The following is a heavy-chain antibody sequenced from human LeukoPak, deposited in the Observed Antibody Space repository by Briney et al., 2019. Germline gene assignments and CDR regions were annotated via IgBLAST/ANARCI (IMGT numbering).Heavy chain of an antibody. V-gene: IGHV3-48*03. D-gene: IGHD2-8*01. CDR3: ARERMVRSPNFDY. CDR1: GFTFSSYE. Sequence: PGGSLRLSCAASGFTFSSYEMNWVRQAPGKGLEWVSYISSSGSTIYYADSVKGRFTISRDNAKNSLYLQMNSLRAEDTAVYYCARERMVRSPNFDYWGQGTLVTVSS. J-gene: IGHJ4*02. CDR2: ISSSGSTI.